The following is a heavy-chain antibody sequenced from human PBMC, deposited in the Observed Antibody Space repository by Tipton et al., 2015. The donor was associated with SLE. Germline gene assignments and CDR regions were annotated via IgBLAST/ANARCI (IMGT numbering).Heavy chain of an antibody. J-gene: IGHJ3*02. CDR1: GFTFSSYA. Sequence: SLRLSCAASGFTFSSYAMHWVRQAPGKGLEYVSAISSNGGSTYYANSVKGRFTISRDNSKNTLYLQMGSLRAEDMAVYYCAIAPVEMATIGAFEIWGPGTMVSVSP. D-gene: IGHD5-24*01. CDR3: AIAPVEMATIGAFEI. V-gene: IGHV3-64*01. CDR2: ISSNGGST.